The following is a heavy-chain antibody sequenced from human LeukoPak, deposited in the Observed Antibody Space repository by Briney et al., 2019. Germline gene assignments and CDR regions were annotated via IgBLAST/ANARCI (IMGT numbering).Heavy chain of an antibody. CDR3: ARLSRYDFWSGYPPYGMDV. J-gene: IGHJ6*02. Sequence: GESLQISCKGSGYSFTSYWIGWVRQMPGKGLEWMGIIYPGDSDTGYSPSFQGQVTISADKSISTAYLQWSSLKASDTAMYYCARLSRYDFWSGYPPYGMDVWGQGTTVTVSS. D-gene: IGHD3-3*01. V-gene: IGHV5-51*01. CDR2: IYPGDSDT. CDR1: GYSFTSYW.